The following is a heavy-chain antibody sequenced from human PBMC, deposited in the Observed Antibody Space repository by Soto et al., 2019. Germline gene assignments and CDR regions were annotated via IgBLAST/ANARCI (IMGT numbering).Heavy chain of an antibody. CDR3: ARGYEILRFVPLPWFDP. V-gene: IGHV3-7*01. J-gene: IGHJ5*02. CDR1: SFTLSKYW. D-gene: IGHD3-3*01. CDR2: IREDGKEI. Sequence: PWGSLRLSCAATSFTLSKYWMAWVRQTPGKGLEFVANIREDGKEINYVDSVKGRFTVSRDNANNTLYLQMNNLRAEDTAVYFCARGYEILRFVPLPWFDPWGQGTLVTVSS.